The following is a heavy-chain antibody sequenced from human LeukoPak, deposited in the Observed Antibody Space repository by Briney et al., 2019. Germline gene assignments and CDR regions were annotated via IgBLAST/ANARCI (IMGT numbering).Heavy chain of an antibody. CDR1: GGSISSSSYY. CDR3: ARPRYYYYYMDV. J-gene: IGHJ6*03. CDR2: IYYSGST. V-gene: IGHV4-39*07. Sequence: SETLSLTCTVSGGSISSSSYYWGWIRQPPGRGLQWIGSIYYSGSTYYNPSLKSRVTISVDTSKNQFSLKLSSVTAADTAVYYCARPRYYYYYMDVWGKGTTVTISS.